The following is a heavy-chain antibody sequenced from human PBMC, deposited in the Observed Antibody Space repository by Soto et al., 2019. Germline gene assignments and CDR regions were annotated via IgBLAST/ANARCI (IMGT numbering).Heavy chain of an antibody. D-gene: IGHD5-12*01. CDR1: GYSFTSYW. Sequence: PGESLKISCKGSGYSFTSYWIGWVRQMPGKGLEWMGIIYPGDSDTRYSPSFQGQVTISADKSISTAYLQWSSLKASDTAMYYCASQTGGNGYGGYDPLPTWYYGMDVWGQGTTVTVSS. CDR3: ASQTGGNGYGGYDPLPTWYYGMDV. V-gene: IGHV5-51*01. CDR2: IYPGDSDT. J-gene: IGHJ6*02.